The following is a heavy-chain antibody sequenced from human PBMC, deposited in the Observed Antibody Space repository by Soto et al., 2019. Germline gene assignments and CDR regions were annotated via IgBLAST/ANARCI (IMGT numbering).Heavy chain of an antibody. D-gene: IGHD6-13*01. CDR3: ARHPERIADIGWFDP. CDR2: ISSSSSTI. Sequence: EVQLVESGGGLVQPGGSLRLSCAASGFTFSSYSMNWVRQAPGKGLEWVSYISSSSSTIYYADSVKGRFTISRDNAKNSLYRQMNSLRAEDTAVYYCARHPERIADIGWFDPWGQGTLVTVSS. CDR1: GFTFSSYS. V-gene: IGHV3-48*01. J-gene: IGHJ5*02.